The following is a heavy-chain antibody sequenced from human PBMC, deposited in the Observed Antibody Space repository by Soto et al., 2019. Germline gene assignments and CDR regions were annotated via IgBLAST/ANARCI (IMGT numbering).Heavy chain of an antibody. V-gene: IGHV1-69*02. D-gene: IGHD3-10*01. J-gene: IGHJ4*02. CDR1: GDTFSFYT. CDR3: AASYGSGYRAFDY. CDR2: INPIVSMS. Sequence: QVQLVQSGTEVKKPGSSVKVSCKASGDTFSFYTINWVRQAPGLGLEWVGRINPIVSMSNYAQKFQGRVSMTADKSTRTAYMELRSLRSDDTAMYVCAASYGSGYRAFDYWGQGALVIVSS.